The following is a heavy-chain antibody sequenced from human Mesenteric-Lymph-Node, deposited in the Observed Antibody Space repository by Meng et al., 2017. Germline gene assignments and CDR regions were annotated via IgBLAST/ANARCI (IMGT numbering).Heavy chain of an antibody. Sequence: ASVKVSCKASGYTFTGYYMHWVRQAPGQGLEWMGRINPNSGGTNYAQKFQGRVTMTRDTSISTAYVELSRLRSDDTAVYYCARTPIDFDSSGYYLQDWGRGTLVTVSS. CDR3: ARTPIDFDSSGYYLQD. CDR1: GYTFTGYY. J-gene: IGHJ1*01. V-gene: IGHV1-2*06. D-gene: IGHD3-22*01. CDR2: INPNSGGT.